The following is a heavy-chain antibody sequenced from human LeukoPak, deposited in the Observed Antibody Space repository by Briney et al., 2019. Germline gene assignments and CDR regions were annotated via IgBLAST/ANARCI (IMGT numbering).Heavy chain of an antibody. V-gene: IGHV1-69*13. J-gene: IGHJ4*02. Sequence: GASVKVSCKASGYTFTGYYMHWVRQAPGQGLEWMGGIIPIFGTANYAQKFQGRVTITADESTSTAYMELSSLRSEDTAVYYCARGAKYQLPWYFDYWGQGTLVTVSS. CDR2: IIPIFGTA. D-gene: IGHD2-2*01. CDR1: GYTFTGYY. CDR3: ARGAKYQLPWYFDY.